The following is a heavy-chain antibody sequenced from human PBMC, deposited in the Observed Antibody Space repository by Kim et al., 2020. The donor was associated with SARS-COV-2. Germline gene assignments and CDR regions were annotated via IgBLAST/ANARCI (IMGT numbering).Heavy chain of an antibody. D-gene: IGHD6-13*01. V-gene: IGHV4-34*01. CDR3: ARVLYSSSWYLDDY. CDR2: INHSGST. CDR1: GGSFSGYY. J-gene: IGHJ4*02. Sequence: SETLSLTCAVYGGSFSGYYWSWIRQPPGKGLEWIGEINHSGSTNYNPSLKSRVTISVDTSKNQFSLKLSSVTAADTAVYYCARVLYSSSWYLDDYWGQGTLVTVSS.